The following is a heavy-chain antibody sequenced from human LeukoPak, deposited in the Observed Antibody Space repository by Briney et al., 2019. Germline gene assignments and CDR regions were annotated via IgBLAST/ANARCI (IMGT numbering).Heavy chain of an antibody. D-gene: IGHD5-24*01. V-gene: IGHV5-51*01. CDR3: ARSPRAIYGDTSSPTWFDP. J-gene: IGHJ5*02. CDR1: GYSFTSYW. CDR2: IYPGDSNT. Sequence: GESLKISCKGSGYSFTSYWIGWVRQMPGKGLEWMGIIYPGDSNTRYSPSFQGQVTISADKSISTAYLQWSSLKASDTAIYYCARSPRAIYGDTSSPTWFDPWGQGTLVTVSS.